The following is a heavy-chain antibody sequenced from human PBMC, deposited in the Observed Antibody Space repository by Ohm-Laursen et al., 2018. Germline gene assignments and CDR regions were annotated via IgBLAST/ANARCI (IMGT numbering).Heavy chain of an antibody. J-gene: IGHJ5*02. CDR1: GGSLRNYY. CDR2: IYYNGNP. Sequence: GTLSLTCTVSGGSLRNYYWSWIRQPPGKGLEWIGYIYYNGNPRYNPSLESRVTFSVDPSKNQFSLKLNSVTAADTALYYCVLYSSFSVSWGQGTLVTVSS. CDR3: VLYSSFSVS. V-gene: IGHV4-59*08. D-gene: IGHD6-6*01.